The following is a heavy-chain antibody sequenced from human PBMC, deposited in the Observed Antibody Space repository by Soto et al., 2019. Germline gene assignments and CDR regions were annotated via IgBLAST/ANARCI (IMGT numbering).Heavy chain of an antibody. CDR1: GVPVSSGDYY. V-gene: IGHV4-30-4*01. D-gene: IGHD2-2*03. Sequence: QVQLQESGPGLVKPSQTLSLTCSVSGVPVSSGDYYWTWIRQPPGKGLEWVGYIYHSGSSYKNPSLKSRVTISLDMSKNQFSLKLRSVTAADTAVYFCARAIGRGYFYYAMDVWGQGTTVTVS. J-gene: IGHJ6*02. CDR2: IYHSGSS. CDR3: ARAIGRGYFYYAMDV.